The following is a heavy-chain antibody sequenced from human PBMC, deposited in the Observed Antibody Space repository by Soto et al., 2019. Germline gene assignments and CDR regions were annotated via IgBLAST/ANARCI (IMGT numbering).Heavy chain of an antibody. CDR1: GVSISSYY. J-gene: IGHJ5*02. CDR2: MYYSGST. CDR3: ARDLTRENWFDP. Sequence: VQLQESGPGLVKPSETLSLSCTVSGVSISSYYWSWIRQSPGKGLEWIASMYYSGSTKYNSSLKSRVTMSADMSKNQFSLKLSSVIAADTAVYYCARDLTRENWFDPWGQGTLVTVSS. D-gene: IGHD2-2*01. V-gene: IGHV4-59*01.